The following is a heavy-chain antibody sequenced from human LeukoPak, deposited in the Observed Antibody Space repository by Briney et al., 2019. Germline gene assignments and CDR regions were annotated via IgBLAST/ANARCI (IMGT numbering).Heavy chain of an antibody. CDR3: AKSGGMATMKVSFDY. D-gene: IGHD5-24*01. Sequence: GGSLRLSCAASGFTFSRYAMSWVRQAPGKVLEWVSAISGSGGSTYYADSVKGRFTISRDNSKNTLYLQMNSLRAEDTAVYYCAKSGGMATMKVSFDYWGQGTLVTVSS. V-gene: IGHV3-23*01. CDR1: GFTFSRYA. CDR2: ISGSGGST. J-gene: IGHJ4*02.